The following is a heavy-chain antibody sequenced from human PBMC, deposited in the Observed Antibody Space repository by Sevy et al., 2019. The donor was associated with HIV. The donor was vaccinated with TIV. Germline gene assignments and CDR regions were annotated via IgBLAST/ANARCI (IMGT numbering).Heavy chain of an antibody. CDR3: ARAVSGSYPSFDY. D-gene: IGHD1-26*01. V-gene: IGHV1-2*02. Sequence: ASVKVSCKASGYTFTGYYMHWVRQAPGQGLEWMGWINPNSGGTNYAQKFQGRVTMTRDTSISTAYMELSRLISDDTAVYYCARAVSGSYPSFDYWGQGTLVTVSS. CDR1: GYTFTGYY. CDR2: INPNSGGT. J-gene: IGHJ4*02.